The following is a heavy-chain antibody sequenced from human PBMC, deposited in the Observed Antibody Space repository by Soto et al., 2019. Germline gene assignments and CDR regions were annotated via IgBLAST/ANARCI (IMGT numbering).Heavy chain of an antibody. CDR2: ISAYNGNT. CDR1: GYTFTSYG. D-gene: IGHD3-3*01. J-gene: IGHJ5*02. Sequence: ASVKVSCKASGYTFTSYGISWVRQAPGQGLEWMGWISAYNGNTNYAQKLQGRVTMTTDTSTSTAYMELRSLRSDDTAVYYCARVDYDFWSGYYNGNCFDPWGQGTLVTVSS. CDR3: ARVDYDFWSGYYNGNCFDP. V-gene: IGHV1-18*01.